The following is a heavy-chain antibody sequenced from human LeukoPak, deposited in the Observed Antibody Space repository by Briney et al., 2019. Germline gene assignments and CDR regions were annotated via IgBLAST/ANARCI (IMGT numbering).Heavy chain of an antibody. J-gene: IGHJ4*02. Sequence: SETLSLTCTVSGGSISSSTYYWGWIRQPPGKGLEWIGSISYSGNIYYNPSLKSRVTISVDTSKNQFPLKLSSVTAADTAVYYCASVGTYIAVAGNWGQGTLVTVSS. D-gene: IGHD6-19*01. V-gene: IGHV4-39*01. CDR3: ASVGTYIAVAGN. CDR1: GGSISSSTYY. CDR2: ISYSGNI.